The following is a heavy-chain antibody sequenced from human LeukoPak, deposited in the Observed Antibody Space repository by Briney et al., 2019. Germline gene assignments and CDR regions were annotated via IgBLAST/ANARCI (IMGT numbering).Heavy chain of an antibody. V-gene: IGHV3-30*02. D-gene: IGHD3-22*01. CDR1: GFTFSSYG. J-gene: IGHJ3*02. CDR3: AKVEDYYYDSSGYTFDI. Sequence: GESLRLSCAASGFTFSSYGMHWVRQAPGKGLEWVAFIRYDGSNKYYADSVKGRFTISRDNSKNTLYLQMNSLRAEDTAVYYCAKVEDYYYDSSGYTFDIWGQGTMVTVSS. CDR2: IRYDGSNK.